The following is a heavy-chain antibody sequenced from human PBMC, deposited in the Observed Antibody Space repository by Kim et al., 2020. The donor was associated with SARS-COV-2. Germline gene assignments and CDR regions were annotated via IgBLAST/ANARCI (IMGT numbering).Heavy chain of an antibody. J-gene: IGHJ4*02. Sequence: GGSLRLSCVASGFTFSSYGMHWVRQAPGKGLEWVAVISYDGSNKYYADSVKGRFTISRDNSKNTLYLQMNSLRAEDTAVYYCAKDLSETTVPDYWGQGTLVTVSS. V-gene: IGHV3-30*18. CDR2: ISYDGSNK. D-gene: IGHD4-17*01. CDR3: AKDLSETTVPDY. CDR1: GFTFSSYG.